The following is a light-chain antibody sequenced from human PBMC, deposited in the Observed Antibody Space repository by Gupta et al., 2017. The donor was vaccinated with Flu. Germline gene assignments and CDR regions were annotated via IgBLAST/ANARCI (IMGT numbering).Light chain of an antibody. CDR2: DDS. V-gene: IGLV3-21*03. J-gene: IGLJ1*01. CDR1: NIGSKS. Sequence: GKTARITCGGNNIGSKSVHWYQQKPGQAPVLVVYDDSDRPSGIPERFAGSNSGNTATLNISRVEAGDEADYGCQVWDSTSDHQVFGTGTKVTVL. CDR3: QVWDSTSDHQV.